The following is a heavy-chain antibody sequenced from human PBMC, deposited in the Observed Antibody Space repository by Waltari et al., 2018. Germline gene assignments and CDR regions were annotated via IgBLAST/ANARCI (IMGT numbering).Heavy chain of an antibody. Sequence: EVRLVESGGGLVEPGGSLRLPCVASGNTSETAWMSWVRQCPGKGLEWLGRIRSKADDGTTDYAEHVRGRISISRDDSKSTLYLQMSSLKTEDTAVYYCTTGYISPPFDYWGQGTLVTVSS. J-gene: IGHJ4*02. CDR2: IRSKADDGTT. D-gene: IGHD6-13*01. CDR3: TTGYISPPFDY. V-gene: IGHV3-15*01. CDR1: GNTSETAW.